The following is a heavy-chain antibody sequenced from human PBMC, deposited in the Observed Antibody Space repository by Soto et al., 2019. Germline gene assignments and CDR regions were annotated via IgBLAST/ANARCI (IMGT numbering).Heavy chain of an antibody. D-gene: IGHD3-10*01. V-gene: IGHV1-46*03. CDR2: INPRGGST. CDR3: ARTQGSGSYRISDSVYY. J-gene: IGHJ4*02. CDR1: GYTFTSYY. Sequence: QVQLVQSGAEVKKPGASVTVSCKASGYTFTSYYIHWVRQAPGQGLEWMGIINPRGGSTTYAQKFQGRVSMTRDTSTSPVYMELSRLRSEDTAVYYCARTQGSGSYRISDSVYYWGQGTLVTVSS.